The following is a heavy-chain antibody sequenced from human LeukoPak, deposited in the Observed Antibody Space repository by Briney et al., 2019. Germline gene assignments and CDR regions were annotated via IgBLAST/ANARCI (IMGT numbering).Heavy chain of an antibody. Sequence: NPSETLSLTCTVSGGSISSYYWSWIRQPPGKGLEWIGYIYYSGSTYYNPSLKSRVTISVDTSKNQFSLKLSSVTAADTAVYYCARAPYGDAPFDYWGQGTLVTVSS. CDR3: ARAPYGDAPFDY. CDR1: GGSISSYY. CDR2: IYYSGST. J-gene: IGHJ4*02. D-gene: IGHD4-17*01. V-gene: IGHV4-59*06.